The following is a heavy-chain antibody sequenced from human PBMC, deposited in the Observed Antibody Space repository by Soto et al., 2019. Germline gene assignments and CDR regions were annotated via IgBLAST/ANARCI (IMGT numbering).Heavy chain of an antibody. V-gene: IGHV1-18*04. CDR2: ISAYNGNT. J-gene: IGHJ5*02. CDR1: GYTFTIYG. CDR3: ARAGAVTTMTRNWFDP. D-gene: IGHD4-17*01. Sequence: RASVKVSCKASGYTFTIYGISWVRQAPGQGLEWMGWISAYNGNTNYAQKLQGRVTTTTDTSTSTAYMELRSLRSDDTAVYYCARAGAVTTMTRNWFDPWGQGTLVTGSS.